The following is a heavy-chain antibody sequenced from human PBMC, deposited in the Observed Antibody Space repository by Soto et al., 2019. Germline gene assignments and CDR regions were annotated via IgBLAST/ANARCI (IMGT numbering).Heavy chain of an antibody. J-gene: IGHJ4*02. CDR2: ISYDGSNK. D-gene: IGHD3-3*01. Sequence: QVQLVESGGGVVQPGRSLRLSCAASGFTFSSYAMHWVRQAPGKGLEWVAVISYDGSNKYYADSVKGRFTISRDNSNNTLYLQMNSLRAEDTAVYYCARDGVSIFGVVITSAGWGQGTLVTVSS. CDR1: GFTFSSYA. V-gene: IGHV3-30-3*01. CDR3: ARDGVSIFGVVITSAG.